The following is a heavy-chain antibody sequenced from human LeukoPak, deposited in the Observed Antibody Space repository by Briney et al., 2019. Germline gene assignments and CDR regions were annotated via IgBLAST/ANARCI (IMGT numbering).Heavy chain of an antibody. CDR3: ARGEQWLIRY. Sequence: ASVKVSCKASGYSFTDYYIHWARQAPGQGLEWMGWINPNSGDTSYAQNFHGRVTMTRDWSINTAYLEVSSVKSDDTVVFYCARGEQWLIRYWGQGTLVTVSS. D-gene: IGHD6-19*01. CDR1: GYSFTDYY. V-gene: IGHV1-2*02. J-gene: IGHJ4*02. CDR2: INPNSGDT.